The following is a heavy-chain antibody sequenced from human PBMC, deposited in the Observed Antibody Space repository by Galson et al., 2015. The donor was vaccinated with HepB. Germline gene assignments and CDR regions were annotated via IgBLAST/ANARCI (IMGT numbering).Heavy chain of an antibody. CDR1: GFTFSSYS. CDR2: ISYDGSNK. CDR3: AKDLVKTGGGSGYYYDSSGYYSPYYYYGMDV. J-gene: IGHJ6*02. Sequence: SLRLSCAASGFTFSSYSMNWVRQAPGKGLEWVAVISYDGSNKYYADSVKGRFTISRDNSKNTLYLQMNSLRAEDTAVYYCAKDLVKTGGGSGYYYDSSGYYSPYYYYGMDVWGQGTTVTVSS. D-gene: IGHD3-22*01. V-gene: IGHV3-30*18.